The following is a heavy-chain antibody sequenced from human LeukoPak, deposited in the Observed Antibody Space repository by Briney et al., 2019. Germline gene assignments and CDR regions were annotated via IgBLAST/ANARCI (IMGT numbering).Heavy chain of an antibody. Sequence: ASVKVSCKASGYTFTSYDINWVRQATGQGLEWMGWMNPNSGNTGYAQKFQGRVTMTRNTSISTAYMELSSLRSEDTAVYYCATYYGGNFVWVYWGQGTLVTVSS. CDR2: MNPNSGNT. V-gene: IGHV1-8*01. CDR1: GYTFTSYD. J-gene: IGHJ4*02. CDR3: ATYYGGNFVWVY. D-gene: IGHD4-23*01.